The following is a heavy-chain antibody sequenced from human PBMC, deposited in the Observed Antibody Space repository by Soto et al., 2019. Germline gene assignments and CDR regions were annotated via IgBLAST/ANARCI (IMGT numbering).Heavy chain of an antibody. CDR3: ASQVVSSRHFDH. Sequence: QLQLQESGPGLVKSSETLSLTCTVSNGSIRRSTYYWAWIRQPPGRGLEWIGSIYYSGGTYHNPSLKSRVTMPKNTFTDQFSLSLSSVTAADTAVYYCASQVVSSRHFDHWGQGALVTVST. D-gene: IGHD2-15*01. CDR1: NGSIRRSTYY. CDR2: IYYSGGT. J-gene: IGHJ4*02. V-gene: IGHV4-39*01.